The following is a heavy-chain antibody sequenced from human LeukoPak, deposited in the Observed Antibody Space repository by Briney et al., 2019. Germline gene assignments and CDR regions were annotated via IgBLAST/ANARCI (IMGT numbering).Heavy chain of an antibody. D-gene: IGHD3-3*01. CDR3: ARSHATPFGVADY. Sequence: GGSLRLSCAASGFTFSSYAMSWVRQAPGKGLEWVAVIWYDGSNKYYADSVKGRFTISRDNSKNTLYLQMNSLRAEDTAVYYCARSHATPFGVADYWGQGTLVTVSS. V-gene: IGHV3-33*08. CDR1: GFTFSSYA. J-gene: IGHJ4*02. CDR2: IWYDGSNK.